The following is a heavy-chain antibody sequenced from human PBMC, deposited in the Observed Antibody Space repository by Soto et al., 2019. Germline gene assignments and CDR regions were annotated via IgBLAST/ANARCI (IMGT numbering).Heavy chain of an antibody. CDR3: ARGSQGSSGWYSADY. V-gene: IGHV1-46*01. D-gene: IGHD6-19*01. CDR2: INPSGGTT. J-gene: IGHJ4*02. CDR1: GYTFTSYY. Sequence: QVQVVQSGAEVRKPGASVKVSCKASGYTFTSYYMHWVRQAPRLGLEWMGLINPSGGTTNYAQMFQVRVTMTRDASTSTVYMELSSLRSDDTAVYYCARGSQGSSGWYSADYWGQGTPVTVSS.